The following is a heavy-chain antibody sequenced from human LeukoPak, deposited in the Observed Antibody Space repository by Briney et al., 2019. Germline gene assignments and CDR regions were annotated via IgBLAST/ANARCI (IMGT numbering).Heavy chain of an antibody. CDR2: INPESTTT. CDR1: GFTFSSFW. Sequence: GGSLRLSCAASGFTFSSFWIHWVRQVPGKGLVWVSRINPESTTTTDADSVKGRFTISRDNARNTLYLQMNSLRVEDTAMYCCVKDHTGEQDKWGQGTLVTVSS. CDR3: VKDHTGEQDK. J-gene: IGHJ4*02. V-gene: IGHV3-74*01. D-gene: IGHD1-1*01.